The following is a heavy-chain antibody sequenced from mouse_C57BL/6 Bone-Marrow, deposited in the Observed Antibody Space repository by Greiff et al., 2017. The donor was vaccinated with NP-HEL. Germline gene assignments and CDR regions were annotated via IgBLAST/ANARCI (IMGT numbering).Heavy chain of an antibody. J-gene: IGHJ2*01. CDR2: IYPRSGNT. V-gene: IGHV1-81*01. CDR1: GYTFTSYG. Sequence: QVQLQQSGAELARPGASVKLSCKASGYTFTSYGISWVKQRTGQGLEWIGEIYPRSGNTYYNEKFKGKATLTADKSSSTAYMELRSLTSEDSSVYFYATLLFYYSNYPYYFDYWGQGTTLTVSS. D-gene: IGHD2-5*01. CDR3: ATLLFYYSNYPYYFDY.